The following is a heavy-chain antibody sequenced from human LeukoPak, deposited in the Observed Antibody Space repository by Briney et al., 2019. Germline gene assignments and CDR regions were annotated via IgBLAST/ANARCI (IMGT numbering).Heavy chain of an antibody. Sequence: SETLSLTCAVYGGSFSGYYWSWIRQPPGKGLEWIGEINHSGSTNYNPSLKSRVTISVDTSKNQFSLKLSSVTAADRAVYYCARGRLVYAIRGGSRDFDYWGQGTLVTVSS. CDR3: ARGRLVYAIRGGSRDFDY. CDR1: GGSFSGYY. J-gene: IGHJ4*02. V-gene: IGHV4-34*01. D-gene: IGHD2-8*01. CDR2: INHSGST.